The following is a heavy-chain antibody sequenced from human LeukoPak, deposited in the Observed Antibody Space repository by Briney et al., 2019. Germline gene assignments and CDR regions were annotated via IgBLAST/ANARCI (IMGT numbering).Heavy chain of an antibody. CDR3: AKRVPNGCSSTSCYPGAFDI. J-gene: IGHJ3*02. Sequence: GASVKLSCAASGYTFTSYAISWVRQAPGQGLEWVSAISGNNGNTYYADSVKGRFTISRDNSKNTLYLQMNSLRAEDTAVYYCAKRVPNGCSSTSCYPGAFDIWGQGTMVTVSS. V-gene: IGHV3-23*01. D-gene: IGHD2-2*01. CDR2: ISGNNGNT. CDR1: GYTFTSYA.